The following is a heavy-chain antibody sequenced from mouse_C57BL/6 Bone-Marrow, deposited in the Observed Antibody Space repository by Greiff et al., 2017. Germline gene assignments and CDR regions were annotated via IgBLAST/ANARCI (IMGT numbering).Heavy chain of an antibody. D-gene: IGHD2-4*01. J-gene: IGHJ3*01. Sequence: EVQLQQSGPELVKPGASVKMSCKASGYTFTAYNMHWVKQSHGKSLEWIGYINPNNGGTSYNQKFKGKATLTVNKYSSTVYMERRSLTSYDAAVYYSAREDYDYQFAYWGQGTLVTVSA. V-gene: IGHV1-22*01. CDR1: GYTFTAYN. CDR2: INPNNGGT. CDR3: AREDYDYQFAY.